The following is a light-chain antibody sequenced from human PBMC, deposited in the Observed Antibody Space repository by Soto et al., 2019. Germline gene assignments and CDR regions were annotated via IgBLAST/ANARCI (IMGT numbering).Light chain of an antibody. V-gene: IGKV1-5*03. CDR3: QHYNSYSEA. J-gene: IGKJ1*01. Sequence: DIHISQCPPTLSGCVEDRVTLTCLASQTVSSWLAWYQQKPGKAPKLLIYKASTLKSGVPSRFSGSGSGTEFTLTISSLQPDDFATYYCQHYNSYSEAFGQGTKVDIK. CDR1: QTVSSW. CDR2: KAS.